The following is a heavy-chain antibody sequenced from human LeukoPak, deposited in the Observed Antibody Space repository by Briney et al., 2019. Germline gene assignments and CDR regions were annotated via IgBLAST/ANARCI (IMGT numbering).Heavy chain of an antibody. CDR3: ASGEDCYGSGSLDY. CDR2: INPNSGGT. V-gene: IGHV1-2*04. CDR1: GYTFTGYY. Sequence: ASVKVSCKASGYTFTGYYMHWVRQAPGQGPEWMGWINPNSGGTNYAQKFQGWVTMTRDTSISTAYMELSRLRSDDTAVYYCASGEDCYGSGSLDYWGQGTLVTVSS. J-gene: IGHJ4*02. D-gene: IGHD3-10*01.